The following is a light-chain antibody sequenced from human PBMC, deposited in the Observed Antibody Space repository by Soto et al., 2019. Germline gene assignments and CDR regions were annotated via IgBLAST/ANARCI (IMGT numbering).Light chain of an antibody. CDR3: SSYTSSRGYV. CDR1: SSDVGSYNR. CDR2: EVS. Sequence: QSVLTQPPSVSGSPGQSVTISCTGTSSDVGSYNRVSWYQQPPGTAPKLMIYEVSNRPSGVPDRFSGSKSGNTASLTISGLQAEDEADYYCSSYTSSRGYVFGTGTKLTVL. V-gene: IGLV2-18*02. J-gene: IGLJ1*01.